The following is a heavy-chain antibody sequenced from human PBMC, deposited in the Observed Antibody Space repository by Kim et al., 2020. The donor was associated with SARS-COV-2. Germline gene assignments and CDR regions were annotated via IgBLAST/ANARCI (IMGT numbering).Heavy chain of an antibody. J-gene: IGHJ4*01. CDR1: GFTFSIWS. V-gene: IGHV3-48*02. CDR2: MTSDTKTI. Sequence: GGSLRLSCEASGFTFSIWSMNWVRQAPGKGPEWVSYMTSDTKTIDYADSVRGRFTISRDNAKKLVFLQMIGLRDEDTAVYYCARSTEGRFDYWGQGNLVTVSS. CDR3: ARSTEGRFDY.